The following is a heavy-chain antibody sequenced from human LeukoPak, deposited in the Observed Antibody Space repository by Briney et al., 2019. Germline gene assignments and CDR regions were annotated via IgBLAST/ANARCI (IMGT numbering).Heavy chain of an antibody. CDR3: ARRRDSGSLQHFDY. V-gene: IGHV3-23*01. CDR1: GFTFSSYA. Sequence: GGSLRLTCAASGFTFSSYAMNWIRQAPGKGLEWVSSISESGGTTDYADSVKGRFTISRDNSKNSLYLQMNSLRAEDTAVYYCARRRDSGSLQHFDYWGQGTLVTVSS. CDR2: ISESGGTT. J-gene: IGHJ4*02. D-gene: IGHD1-26*01.